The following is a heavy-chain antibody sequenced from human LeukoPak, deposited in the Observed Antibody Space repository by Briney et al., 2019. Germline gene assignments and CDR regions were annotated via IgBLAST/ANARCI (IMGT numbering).Heavy chain of an antibody. CDR2: IYTSGST. V-gene: IGHV4-61*02. Sequence: SETLSLTCTVSGGSISSGSYYWSWIRQPAGKGLECIGRIYTSGSTNYNPSLKSRVTISVDTSKNQFSLKLSSVTAADTAVYYCARETYYYGSGSPPNAFDLWGQGTMVTVSS. CDR1: GGSISSGSYY. J-gene: IGHJ3*01. CDR3: ARETYYYGSGSPPNAFDL. D-gene: IGHD3-10*01.